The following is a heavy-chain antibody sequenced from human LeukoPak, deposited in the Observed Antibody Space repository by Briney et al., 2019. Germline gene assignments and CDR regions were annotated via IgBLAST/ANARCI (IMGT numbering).Heavy chain of an antibody. CDR2: ISSSSSYI. V-gene: IGHV3-21*01. J-gene: IGHJ5*02. D-gene: IGHD3-3*01. CDR1: GFTFSSYS. Sequence: GGSLRLSCAASGFTFSSYSMNWVRQAPGKGLEWVSSISSSSSYIYYADSVKGRFPISREHAKNSLYMQMNSLRAEDTAVYYCASNYYDFWSGNWFDPWGQGTLVTVSS. CDR3: ASNYYDFWSGNWFDP.